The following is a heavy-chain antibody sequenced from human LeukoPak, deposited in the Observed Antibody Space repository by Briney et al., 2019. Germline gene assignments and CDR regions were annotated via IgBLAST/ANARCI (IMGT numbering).Heavy chain of an antibody. Sequence: SETLSLTCTVSGGSISSYYWSWIRQPPGKGLEWIGEINHSGSTNYNPSLKSRVTISVDTSKNQFSLKLSSVTAADTAVYYCASSQIAVAGTGYYFDYWGQGTLVTVSS. CDR2: INHSGST. J-gene: IGHJ4*02. CDR1: GGSISSYY. CDR3: ASSQIAVAGTGYYFDY. V-gene: IGHV4-34*01. D-gene: IGHD6-19*01.